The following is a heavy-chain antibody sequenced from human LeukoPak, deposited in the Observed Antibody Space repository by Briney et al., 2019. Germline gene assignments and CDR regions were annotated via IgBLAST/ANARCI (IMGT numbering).Heavy chain of an antibody. Sequence: PSETLSLTCNVSGVSISSYYWSWIRQPAGKGLEWIGRIYTSGSTNYNPSLKSRVTISVDTSKNQFSLKLSSVTAADTAAYYCAGNYYGSGSYYSEDRYWGQGTLVTVSS. V-gene: IGHV4-4*07. J-gene: IGHJ4*02. CDR3: AGNYYGSGSYYSEDRY. CDR1: GVSISSYY. D-gene: IGHD3-10*01. CDR2: IYTSGST.